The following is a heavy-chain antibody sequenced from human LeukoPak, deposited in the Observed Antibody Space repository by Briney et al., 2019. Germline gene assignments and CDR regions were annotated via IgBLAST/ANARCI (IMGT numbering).Heavy chain of an antibody. D-gene: IGHD3-10*01. J-gene: IGHJ4*02. CDR1: GFTFSSYA. V-gene: IGHV3-30-3*01. CDR2: ISYDGSNK. CDR3: ASGGFGESFPFDY. Sequence: PGGSLRLSCAASGFTFSSYAMHWVRQAPGKGLEWVAVISYDGSNKYYADSVKGRFTISRDNSKNTLYLQMNSLRAEDTAVYYCASGGFGESFPFDYWGQGTLVTVSS.